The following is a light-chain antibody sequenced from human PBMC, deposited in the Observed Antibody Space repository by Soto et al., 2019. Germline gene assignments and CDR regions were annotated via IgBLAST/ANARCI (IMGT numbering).Light chain of an antibody. CDR1: SSNIGAGYD. J-gene: IGLJ2*01. V-gene: IGLV1-40*01. Sequence: QSVLTQPPSVSGAPGPRVTISCTGSSSNIGAGYDVHWYQQLPGTAPKLLIYGNSNRPSGVPDRFSGSKSGTSASLAITGLQAEDEADYYCQSSRVFGGGTKVTVL. CDR3: QSSRV. CDR2: GNS.